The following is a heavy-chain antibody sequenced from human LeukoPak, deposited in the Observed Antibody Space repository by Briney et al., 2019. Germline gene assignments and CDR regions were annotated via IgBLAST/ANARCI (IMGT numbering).Heavy chain of an antibody. Sequence: SETLSLTCTVSGVSISHYYWSWIRQTPGRGLEWIGYIRASGSANCSPSLRSRVTISVDTSKSQFSLNLTSVTAADTAMYYCARQGFNYGRKHFDFWGQGTLVTVSS. J-gene: IGHJ4*02. D-gene: IGHD5-18*01. CDR3: ARQGFNYGRKHFDF. CDR1: GVSISHYY. V-gene: IGHV4-4*09. CDR2: IRASGSA.